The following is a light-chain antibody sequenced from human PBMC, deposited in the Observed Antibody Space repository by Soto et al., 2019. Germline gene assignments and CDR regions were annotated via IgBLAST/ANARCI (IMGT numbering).Light chain of an antibody. CDR2: GAS. CDR1: QSVSSSY. V-gene: IGKV3-20*01. CDR3: QQYGSSQLT. Sequence: EIVLTQSPGTLSLPPGERATLSCRASQSVSSSYLAWYQQKPGQAPRLLIYGASSTATGVPDRFSGSGSGTDVTLTISRLEPEDFAVYYCQQYGSSQLTFGGVTKVEIK. J-gene: IGKJ4*01.